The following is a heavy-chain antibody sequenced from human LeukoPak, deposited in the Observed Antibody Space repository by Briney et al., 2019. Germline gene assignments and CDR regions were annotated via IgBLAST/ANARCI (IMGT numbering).Heavy chain of an antibody. CDR3: ARDASRIQLWPL. CDR1: GGSITSSSYY. CDR2: IYYSGST. Sequence: SETLSLTCTVSGGSITSSSYYWGWIRQPPGKGLEWIGSIYYSGSTHYSPSLKSRVTISVDMSKNQFSLKLSSVTAADTAIYYCARDASRIQLWPLWGQGALVTVSS. V-gene: IGHV4-39*07. D-gene: IGHD5-18*01. J-gene: IGHJ4*02.